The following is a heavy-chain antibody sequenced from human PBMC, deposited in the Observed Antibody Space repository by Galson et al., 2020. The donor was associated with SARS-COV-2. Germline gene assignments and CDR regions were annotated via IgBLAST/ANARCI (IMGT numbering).Heavy chain of an antibody. J-gene: IGHJ6*02. D-gene: IGHD5-12*01. Sequence: ETSETLSLTCTVSGGSISSYSWSWIRQPPGKGLEWIGYIYYSGSTNYNPSLKSRVTISVDTSKNQFSLKLSPVTAADTAVYYCARVNLRYSGYDFRFYYYGMDVWGQGTTVTVSS. V-gene: IGHV4-59*01. CDR3: ARVNLRYSGYDFRFYYYGMDV. CDR2: IYYSGST. CDR1: GGSISSYS.